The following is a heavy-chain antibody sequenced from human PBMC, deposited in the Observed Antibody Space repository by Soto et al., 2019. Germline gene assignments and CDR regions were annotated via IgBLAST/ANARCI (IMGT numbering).Heavy chain of an antibody. D-gene: IGHD2-15*01. CDR3: AKDGHRQDWYYHMDV. CDR2: IDVGGGAT. V-gene: IGHV3-23*01. Sequence: EEQLLESGGDLVQPGGSLRLSCAASGFTFSDHAMTWVRQAPGKGLQWVSTIDVGGGATWDADSVRGRFTISRDNSKNTLSLQMNNLRPEDTAVYYCAKDGHRQDWYYHMDVWGKGTTVTVSS. J-gene: IGHJ6*03. CDR1: GFTFSDHA.